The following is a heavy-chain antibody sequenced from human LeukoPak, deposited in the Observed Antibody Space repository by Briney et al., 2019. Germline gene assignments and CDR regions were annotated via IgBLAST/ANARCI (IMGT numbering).Heavy chain of an antibody. D-gene: IGHD3-9*01. CDR3: ARGGDILTGYLYYFDY. CDR1: GYTFTGYY. Sequence: WDSVKVSCKASGYTFTGYYMHWVRQAPGQGLEWMGWINPNSGGTNYAQKFQGWVTMTRDTSISTAYMELSRLRSDDTAVYYCARGGDILTGYLYYFDYWGQGTLVTVSS. CDR2: INPNSGGT. J-gene: IGHJ4*02. V-gene: IGHV1-2*04.